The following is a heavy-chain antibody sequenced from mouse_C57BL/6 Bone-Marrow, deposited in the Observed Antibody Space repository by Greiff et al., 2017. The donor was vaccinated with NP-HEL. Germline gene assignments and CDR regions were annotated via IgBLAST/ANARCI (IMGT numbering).Heavy chain of an antibody. D-gene: IGHD1-1*01. CDR3: ARSALYGSSPLCLDY. CDR2: IDPSDSYT. CDR1: GYTFTSYW. J-gene: IGHJ4*01. Sequence: QVQLKQPGAELVMPGASVKLSCKASGYTFTSYWMHWVKQRPGQGLEWIGEIDPSDSYTNYNQKFKGKSTLTVDKSSSTAYMQLSSLTSEDSAVYYCARSALYGSSPLCLDYWGQGTSVTVSS. V-gene: IGHV1-69*01.